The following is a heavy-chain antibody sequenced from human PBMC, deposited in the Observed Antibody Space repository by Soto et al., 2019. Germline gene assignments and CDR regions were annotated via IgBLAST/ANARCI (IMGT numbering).Heavy chain of an antibody. CDR1: GGSISSSSYY. V-gene: IGHV4-39*01. CDR2: IYYSGST. CDR3: ADALTVTTGSYAFDI. J-gene: IGHJ3*02. Sequence: QLQLQESGPGLVKPSETLSLTCTVSGGSISSSSYYWGWIRQPPGKGLEWIGSIYYSGSTYYNPSLKSRVTISVDTSKNKFSLKLSSVTAADTAVYYCADALTVTTGSYAFDIWGQGTMVTVSS. D-gene: IGHD4-17*01.